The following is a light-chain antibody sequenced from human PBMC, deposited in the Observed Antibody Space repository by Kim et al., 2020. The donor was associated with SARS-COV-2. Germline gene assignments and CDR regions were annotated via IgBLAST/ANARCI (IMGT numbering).Light chain of an antibody. CDR2: DAA. CDR1: QGSSND. CDR3: QQDHSYPLT. Sequence: AAIGGSRIIICRASQGSSNDLVWLQQKPAKAAKNLMYDAATSHSGGPSRCSGGGSSTEVILTTSSRQPADDATYYCQQDHSYPLTFGGGTKVDIK. V-gene: IGKV1-16*01. J-gene: IGKJ4*01.